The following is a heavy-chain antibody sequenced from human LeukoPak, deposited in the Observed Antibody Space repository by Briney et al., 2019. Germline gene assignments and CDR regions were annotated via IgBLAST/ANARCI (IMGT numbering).Heavy chain of an antibody. D-gene: IGHD1-14*01. CDR1: GFTCSDYY. Sequence: GGSLRLSCAASGFTCSDYYMSWSRQAPGKGVEWVSYISSSGSTIYYADSVKGRFTISRDNAKNSLYLQMNSLRAEDTAVYSCARDNLDSGDYWGQGTLVTVSS. V-gene: IGHV3-11*01. CDR2: ISSSGSTI. J-gene: IGHJ4*02. CDR3: ARDNLDSGDY.